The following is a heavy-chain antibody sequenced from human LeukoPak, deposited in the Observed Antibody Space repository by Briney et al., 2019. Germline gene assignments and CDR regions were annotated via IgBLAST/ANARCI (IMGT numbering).Heavy chain of an antibody. D-gene: IGHD5-18*01. J-gene: IGHJ4*02. CDR2: ISAYTGNT. Sequence: ASVKVSCKASGYTFVSYGVTWVRQAPGQGLEWMGWISAYTGNTNYAQKLQSRVTMTTDTTTSTAYMELRSLRSDDTAVYYCARDRHTAMVTNYWGQGTLVTVSS. CDR1: GYTFVSYG. CDR3: ARDRHTAMVTNY. V-gene: IGHV1-18*01.